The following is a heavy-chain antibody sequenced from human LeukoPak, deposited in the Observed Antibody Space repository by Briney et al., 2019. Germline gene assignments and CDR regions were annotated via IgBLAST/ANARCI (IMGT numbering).Heavy chain of an antibody. CDR1: GGSISSYS. CDR3: ARAGSSSWFRIDY. Sequence: SETLSLTCTVSGGSISSYSWSWIRQPPGKGLEWIGYIYYSGSTNYNPSLKSRVTISIDTSKNQFSLKLSSVTAADTAVYYCARAGSSSWFRIDYWGQGTLVTVSS. J-gene: IGHJ4*02. V-gene: IGHV4-59*01. D-gene: IGHD6-13*01. CDR2: IYYSGST.